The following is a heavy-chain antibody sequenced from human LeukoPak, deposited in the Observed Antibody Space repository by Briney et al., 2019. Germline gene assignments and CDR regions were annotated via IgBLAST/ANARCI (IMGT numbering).Heavy chain of an antibody. Sequence: GGSLRLSCAATGFTFSSYWMTWVRQAPGKGLEWVAFIRYDGSNKYYADSVKGRFTISRDNSKNTLYLQMNSLRAEDTAVYYCAKDRLSSRRWYDAFDIWGQGTMVTVSS. CDR2: IRYDGSNK. V-gene: IGHV3-30*02. D-gene: IGHD6-13*01. J-gene: IGHJ3*02. CDR3: AKDRLSSRRWYDAFDI. CDR1: GFTFSSYW.